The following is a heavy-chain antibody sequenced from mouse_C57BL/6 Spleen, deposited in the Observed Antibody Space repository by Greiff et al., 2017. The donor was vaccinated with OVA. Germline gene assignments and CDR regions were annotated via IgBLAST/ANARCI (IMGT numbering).Heavy chain of an antibody. D-gene: IGHD2-5*01. CDR1: GYTFTDYE. CDR2: IDPETGGT. V-gene: IGHV1-15*01. J-gene: IGHJ3*01. CDR3: TRRDSNYEAWFAY. Sequence: QVHVKQSGAELVRPGASVTLSCKASGYTFTDYEMHWVKQTPVHGLEWIGAIDPETGGTAYNQKFKGKAILTADKSSSTAYMELRSLTSEDSAVYYCTRRDSNYEAWFAYWGQGTLVTVSA.